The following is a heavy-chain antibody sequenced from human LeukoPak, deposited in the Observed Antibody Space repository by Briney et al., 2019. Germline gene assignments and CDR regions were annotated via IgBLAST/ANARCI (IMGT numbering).Heavy chain of an antibody. V-gene: IGHV4-59*08. D-gene: IGHD6-13*01. CDR3: ARQRTAADYYYYYYMDV. CDR1: GGSMRGYY. J-gene: IGHJ6*03. Sequence: SETLSLTCTVSGGSMRGYYWSWIRQPPGKGLEWIGYVFYSGSTNYNPSLKSRVTISVDTSKNQLSLKLTSVTAADTAVYYCARQRTAADYYYYYYMDVWGKGTTVTVSS. CDR2: VFYSGST.